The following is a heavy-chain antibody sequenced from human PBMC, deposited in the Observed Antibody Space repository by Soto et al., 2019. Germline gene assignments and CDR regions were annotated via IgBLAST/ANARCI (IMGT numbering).Heavy chain of an antibody. V-gene: IGHV1-69*13. J-gene: IGHJ4*02. CDR1: GGTFSSYA. CDR2: IIPIFGTA. CDR3: AKPHTDSSGYYYNFLFDY. D-gene: IGHD3-22*01. Sequence: SVKVSCKASGGTFSSYAVSWVRQAPGQGLEWMGGIIPIFGTANYAQKFQGRVTITADESTSTAYMELSSLRSEDTAVYYCAKPHTDSSGYYYNFLFDYWGQGTLVTVYS.